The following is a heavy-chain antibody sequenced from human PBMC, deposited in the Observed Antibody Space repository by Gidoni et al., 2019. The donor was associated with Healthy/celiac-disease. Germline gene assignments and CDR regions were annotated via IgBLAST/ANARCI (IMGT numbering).Heavy chain of an antibody. CDR3: ARGKAARPDYFDS. Sequence: QVTLNESGPVLVKPTETLTLTCTVPGFSLTSPRLGVSWIRQPPGKALEWLAHIFSNDEKVYNTSLKNRLNISKDTSKSQVVLTMTNMDPVDTATYFCARGKAARPDYFDSWGQGTLVTVSS. D-gene: IGHD6-6*01. CDR1: GFSLTSPRLG. V-gene: IGHV2-26*01. CDR2: IFSNDEK. J-gene: IGHJ4*02.